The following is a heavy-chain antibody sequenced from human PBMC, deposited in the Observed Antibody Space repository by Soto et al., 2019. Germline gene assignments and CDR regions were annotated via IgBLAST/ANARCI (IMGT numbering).Heavy chain of an antibody. V-gene: IGHV1-24*01. CDR2: FDPEDGDT. Sequence: ASVKVSCKVSGYTLTELSMHWVRQAPGKGLEWMGGFDPEDGDTIYAQKFQGRVTMTEDTSTDTAYMELRSLRSEDTAVYYCARDPPSRYYYYMDVWGKGTKVTVSS. CDR1: GYTLTELS. CDR3: ARDPPSRYYYYMDV. J-gene: IGHJ6*03.